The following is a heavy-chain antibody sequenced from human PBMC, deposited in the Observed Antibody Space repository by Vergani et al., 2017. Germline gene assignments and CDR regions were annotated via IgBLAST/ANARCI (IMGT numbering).Heavy chain of an antibody. D-gene: IGHD3-9*01. J-gene: IGHJ4*02. CDR3: AKQYFVSGSYLFDY. V-gene: IGHV3-23*04. Sequence: VHLVESGGGVVQPGRSLTLSCVASGFSFRGHGMHWVRQAPGKGLEWVSGISVSGVSAYYTDSVKGRFTISRDNSKNMLFLQMNNLRTEDTAIYYCAKQYFVSGSYLFDYWGQGTLVTVSS. CDR2: ISVSGVSA. CDR1: GFSFRGHG.